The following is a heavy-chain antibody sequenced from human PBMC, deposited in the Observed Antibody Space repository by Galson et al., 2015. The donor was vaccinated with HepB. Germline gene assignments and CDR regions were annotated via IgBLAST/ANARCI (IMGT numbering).Heavy chain of an antibody. CDR1: GSTFNNHA. D-gene: IGHD3-10*01. J-gene: IGHJ3*02. Sequence: SVTVSCKAAGSTFNNHAMHWVRQAPGLGLEWMGWINDGSGNTRYSEKFQGRVTITVDTSANTVYMELSSLRSEDTAVYYCARDRPPPVISGALDIRGQGTLVTVAS. CDR2: INDGSGNT. V-gene: IGHV1-3*01. CDR3: ARDRPPPVISGALDI.